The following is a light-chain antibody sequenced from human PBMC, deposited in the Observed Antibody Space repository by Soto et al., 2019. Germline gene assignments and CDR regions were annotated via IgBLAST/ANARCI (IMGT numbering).Light chain of an antibody. J-gene: IGLJ2*01. CDR2: QDI. CDR1: KLGDKY. Sequence: SYELTQPPSVSVSPGQTASITCSGDKLGDKYASWYQQKPGQSPVLVIYQDIRGPSGIPERFSGSSSGNTATLTISGTQAMDEADYYCQAWDINTMVFGGGTELTVL. CDR3: QAWDINTMV. V-gene: IGLV3-1*01.